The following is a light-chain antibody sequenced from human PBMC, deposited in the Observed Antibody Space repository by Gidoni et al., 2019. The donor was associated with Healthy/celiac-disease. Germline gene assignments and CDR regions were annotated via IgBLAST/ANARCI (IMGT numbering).Light chain of an antibody. CDR1: QSISSR. Sequence: DIQMTQSPSPLSASVGDRVTITCRASQSISSRLAWYQQKPGKAPKLLIYKASSLESGVPSRFSGSGSGTEFTLTISSLQPDDFATYYCQQYNSYSRFGPGTKVDIK. CDR3: QQYNSYSR. V-gene: IGKV1-5*03. CDR2: KAS. J-gene: IGKJ3*01.